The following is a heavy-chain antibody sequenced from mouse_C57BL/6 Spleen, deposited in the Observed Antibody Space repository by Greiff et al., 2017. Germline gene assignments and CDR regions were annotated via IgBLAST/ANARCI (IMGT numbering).Heavy chain of an antibody. CDR3: ARMLDYDYPWFAY. J-gene: IGHJ3*01. CDR1: GYTFTSYW. CDR2: IDPSDSDT. Sequence: FQLQQPGAELVKPGASVKLSCKASGYTFTSYWMPWVKQRPGQGLEWIGEIDPSDSDTNYNQKFKGKANLTVDTSSSTAYMQRSSLTSEDSAVYYGARMLDYDYPWFAYWGQGTLVTVSA. D-gene: IGHD2-4*01. V-gene: IGHV1-50*01.